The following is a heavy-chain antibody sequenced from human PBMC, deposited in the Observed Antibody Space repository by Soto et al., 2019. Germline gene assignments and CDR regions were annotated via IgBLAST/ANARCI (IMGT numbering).Heavy chain of an antibody. CDR3: ASDGVYRGVTYYFDY. V-gene: IGHV1-69*01. Sequence: QVQLVQSGAEVQKPGSSVKVSCKASGGTFSSYAISWVRQAPGQGLEWMGGIIPIFVTANYAQKFQGRVTITADESTSTAYMELSSLRSEDTAVYYCASDGVYRGVTYYFDYWGQGTLVTVSS. CDR1: GGTFSSYA. D-gene: IGHD2-21*02. CDR2: IIPIFVTA. J-gene: IGHJ4*02.